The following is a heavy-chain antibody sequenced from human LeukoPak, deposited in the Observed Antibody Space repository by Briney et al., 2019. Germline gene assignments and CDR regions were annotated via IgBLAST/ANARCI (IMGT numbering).Heavy chain of an antibody. D-gene: IGHD1-1*01. CDR2: INHSGST. CDR1: GGSISSYY. CDR3: ARGRWNWYFDL. J-gene: IGHJ2*01. V-gene: IGHV4-34*01. Sequence: PSETLSLTCTVSGGSISSYYWSWIRQPPGKGLEWIGEINHSGSTNYNPSLKSRVTISVDTSKNQFSLKLSSVTAADTAVYYCARGRWNWYFDLWGRGTLVTVSS.